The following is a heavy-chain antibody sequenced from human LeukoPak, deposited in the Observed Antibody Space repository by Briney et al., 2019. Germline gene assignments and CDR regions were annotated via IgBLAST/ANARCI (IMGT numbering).Heavy chain of an antibody. D-gene: IGHD6-19*01. V-gene: IGHV1-46*01. CDR2: INPSGGST. J-gene: IGHJ4*02. CDR1: GYTFTSYY. CDR3: ARDLAVAGVRLRDY. Sequence: GASVKVSCKASGYTFTSYYMHWLRQAPGQGLEWMGIINPSGGSTSYAQKFRGRVTITRDTSASTAYMELSSLRSEDTAVYYCARDLAVAGVRLRDYWGQGTLVTVSS.